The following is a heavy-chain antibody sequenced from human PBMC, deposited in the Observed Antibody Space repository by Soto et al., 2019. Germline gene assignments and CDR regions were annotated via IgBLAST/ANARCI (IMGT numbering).Heavy chain of an antibody. CDR3: ARSQGSSTSLEIYYYYYYGMDV. CDR1: GGTFSSYA. Sequence: QVQLVQSGAEVNKPGSSVKVSCKASGGTFSSYAISWVRQAPGQGLEWMVGIIPISGTANYAQKFQGRVTITADESTSKADMELSSLRSEDTAVYYCARSQGSSTSLEIYYYYYYGMDVWGQGTTVTVSS. V-gene: IGHV1-69*01. J-gene: IGHJ6*02. CDR2: IIPISGTA. D-gene: IGHD2-2*01.